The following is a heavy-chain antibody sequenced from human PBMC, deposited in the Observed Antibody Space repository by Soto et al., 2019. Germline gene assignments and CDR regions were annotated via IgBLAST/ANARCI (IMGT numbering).Heavy chain of an antibody. CDR3: ARGDYYGSGSTYGMDV. CDR2: ISRSGSTR. D-gene: IGHD3-10*01. V-gene: IGHV3-48*03. J-gene: IGHJ6*02. Sequence: EVQLVESGGGLVQPGGSLRLSCAVSGFTFSTYEMNWVRQAPGKGLEWVSDISRSGSTRYYADSVKGRFTISRDNAKNSLYLQMNSPRAEDTAVYYCARGDYYGSGSTYGMDVWGQGTTVTVSS. CDR1: GFTFSTYE.